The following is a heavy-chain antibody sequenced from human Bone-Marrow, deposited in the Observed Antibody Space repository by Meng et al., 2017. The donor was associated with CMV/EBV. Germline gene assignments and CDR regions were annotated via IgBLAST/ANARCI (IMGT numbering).Heavy chain of an antibody. CDR2: IRSKANSYAT. D-gene: IGHD3-22*01. V-gene: IGHV3-73*01. CDR1: FSGSA. CDR3: TRPKYYYDSSGYSPFDY. J-gene: IGHJ4*02. Sequence: FSGSALHWVRQASGKGLEWVGRIRSKANSYATAYAASVKGRFTISRDDSKNTAYLQMNSLKTEDTAVYYCTRPKYYYDSSGYSPFDYWGQGTLVTVSS.